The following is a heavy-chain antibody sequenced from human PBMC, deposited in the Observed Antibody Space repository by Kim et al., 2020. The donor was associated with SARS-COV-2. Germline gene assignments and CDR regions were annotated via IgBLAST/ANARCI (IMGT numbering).Heavy chain of an antibody. CDR1: GFNFGAKA. CDR2: IRSKDESGTT. J-gene: IGHJ4*02. D-gene: IGHD1-26*01. CDR3: GRGWYGGDS. Sequence: GGSLRLSCRASGFNFGAKAMSWVRQAPGKGLEWVGFIRSKDESGTTEYGASVKGRFTISRDDSKSITYLQMNSLKTEDTAVYYCGRGWYGGDSWGPGTLVTVSS. V-gene: IGHV3-49*04.